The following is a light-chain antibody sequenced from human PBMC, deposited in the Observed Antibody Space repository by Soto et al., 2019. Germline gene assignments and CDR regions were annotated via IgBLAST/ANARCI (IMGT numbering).Light chain of an antibody. V-gene: IGKV3D-15*01. Sequence: EILMTQSPLTLSVSPGEGATHSCRASQNINSNLAWYQQRPGQAPRVLIYGASSRASGIPDRFSGSGSGTDFTLTINRLEPDDFAVYYCQQYKDWPPLTFGGGTRVESK. CDR2: GAS. J-gene: IGKJ4*01. CDR3: QQYKDWPPLT. CDR1: QNINSN.